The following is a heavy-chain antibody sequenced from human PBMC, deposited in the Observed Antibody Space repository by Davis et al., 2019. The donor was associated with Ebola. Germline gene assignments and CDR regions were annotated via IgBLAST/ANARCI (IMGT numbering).Heavy chain of an antibody. Sequence: SESLSLTCSVSTGSIGSDYCGWDRQFPGKGLEWIGYIYYSGNTNYNPSLKSRVTISVDTSKNQFSLKLRSVTAADTAVYYCARDVWAYYFDYWGQGTLVTVSS. CDR1: TGSIGSDY. D-gene: IGHD2-8*01. J-gene: IGHJ4*02. CDR2: IYYSGNT. V-gene: IGHV4-59*12. CDR3: ARDVWAYYFDY.